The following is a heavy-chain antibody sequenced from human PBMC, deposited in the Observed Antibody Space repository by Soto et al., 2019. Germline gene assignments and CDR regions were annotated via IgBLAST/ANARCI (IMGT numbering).Heavy chain of an antibody. CDR3: TTGIYYDILTGYHNVAY. D-gene: IGHD3-9*01. V-gene: IGHV3-74*01. Sequence: EVQLVESGGGLVQPGGSLRLSCAASGFTFSSYWMHWVRQVPGKGLLWVSRIDEYGSTINYADSVRGRFTISRDNARNTLYLEMNSLRAEDTALYYCTTGIYYDILTGYHNVAYWGQGALVTVSS. J-gene: IGHJ4*02. CDR2: IDEYGSTI. CDR1: GFTFSSYW.